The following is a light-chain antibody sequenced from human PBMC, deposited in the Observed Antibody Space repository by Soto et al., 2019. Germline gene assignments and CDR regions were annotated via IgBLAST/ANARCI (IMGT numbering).Light chain of an antibody. CDR1: QGVTTN. V-gene: IGKV3-15*01. CDR2: DVS. Sequence: MTQSQSAMSASMGDRVTITCMAGQGVTTNFAWYQQKSGQSPRLLIYDVSIRATGVPARFSGTGSETDFTLTISGLQSEDSAVYFCQQYNNWPFSFGQGTRLEIK. J-gene: IGKJ5*01. CDR3: QQYNNWPFS.